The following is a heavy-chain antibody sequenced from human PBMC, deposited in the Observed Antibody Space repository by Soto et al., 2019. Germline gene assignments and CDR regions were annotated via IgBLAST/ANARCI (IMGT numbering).Heavy chain of an antibody. J-gene: IGHJ4*02. CDR3: AADSGILTGYYNYYFDY. Sequence: SVKVSCKASGFTFTISAVQWVRQARGQRLEWIGWIVVGSGNTNYAQKFQERVTITRDMSTSTAYMELSSLRSEDTAVYYCAADSGILTGYYNYYFDYWGQGTLVTVSS. D-gene: IGHD3-9*01. CDR1: GFTFTISA. CDR2: IVVGSGNT. V-gene: IGHV1-58*01.